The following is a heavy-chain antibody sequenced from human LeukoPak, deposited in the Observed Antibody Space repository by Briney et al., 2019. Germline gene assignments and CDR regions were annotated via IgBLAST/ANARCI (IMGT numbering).Heavy chain of an antibody. V-gene: IGHV1-69*13. Sequence: SVKVSCKASGGTFSSYAISWVRQAPGQGLEWMGGIIPIFGTANYAQKFQGRVTITADESTSTAYMELSSLRSEDTAVYYCASPYRRDIVVVPAAIYYFDYWGQGTPVTVPS. D-gene: IGHD2-2*01. CDR2: IIPIFGTA. CDR3: ASPYRRDIVVVPAAIYYFDY. J-gene: IGHJ4*02. CDR1: GGTFSSYA.